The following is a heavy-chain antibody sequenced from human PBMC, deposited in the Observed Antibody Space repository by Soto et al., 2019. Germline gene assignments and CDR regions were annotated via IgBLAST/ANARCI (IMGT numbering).Heavy chain of an antibody. V-gene: IGHV4-59*01. CDR3: ARDLYYDILTGTLPPSYYMDV. CDR1: GGSISSYY. Sequence: SETLSLTCTVSGGSISSYYWSWIRQPPGKGLEWIGYIYYSGSTNYNPSLKSRVTISVDTSKNQFSLKLSSVTAADTAVYYCARDLYYDILTGTLPPSYYMDVWGKGTTVTVSS. D-gene: IGHD3-9*01. CDR2: IYYSGST. J-gene: IGHJ6*03.